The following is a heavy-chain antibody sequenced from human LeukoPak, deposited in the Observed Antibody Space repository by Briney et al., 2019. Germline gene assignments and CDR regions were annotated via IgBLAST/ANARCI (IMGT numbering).Heavy chain of an antibody. Sequence: ASVKVSCKASGYTFTTYYMHWVRQAPGQGLEWMGIINPSGGSTTYAQKFQGRVTMTRDTSTNTVYMDLSSLRSEDTAVYYCARQKVEWELLPWSAFDIWGQGTMVTVSS. D-gene: IGHD1-26*01. J-gene: IGHJ3*02. CDR1: GYTFTTYY. V-gene: IGHV1-46*01. CDR3: ARQKVEWELLPWSAFDI. CDR2: INPSGGST.